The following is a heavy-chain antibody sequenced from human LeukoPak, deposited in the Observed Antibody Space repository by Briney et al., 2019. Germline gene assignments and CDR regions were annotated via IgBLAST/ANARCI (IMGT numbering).Heavy chain of an antibody. CDR2: IKTDGSST. CDR1: GFNFSTSW. Sequence: GGSLRLSCAASGFNFSTSWMHWVRQAPGKGLVWVSRIKTDGSSTSYADSVKGRVTISRDNAKNTLYLQMNSLRAEDTAVYYCARDGGVVPAALGGVYGMDVWGQGTTVTVSS. J-gene: IGHJ6*02. D-gene: IGHD2-2*01. V-gene: IGHV3-74*01. CDR3: ARDGGVVPAALGGVYGMDV.